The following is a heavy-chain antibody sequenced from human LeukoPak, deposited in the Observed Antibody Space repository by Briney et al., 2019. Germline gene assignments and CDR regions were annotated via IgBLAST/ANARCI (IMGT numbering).Heavy chain of an antibody. V-gene: IGHV3-48*03. CDR3: ARDGSMVRGVIKPSAFDI. CDR2: ISSSGSTI. Sequence: WGSLRLSCAASGFTFSSYEMNWVRQAPGKGLEWVSYISSSGSTIYYADSVKGRFTISRDNAKNSLYLQMNSLRAEDTAVYYCARDGSMVRGVIKPSAFDIWGQGTMVTVSS. D-gene: IGHD3-10*01. J-gene: IGHJ3*02. CDR1: GFTFSSYE.